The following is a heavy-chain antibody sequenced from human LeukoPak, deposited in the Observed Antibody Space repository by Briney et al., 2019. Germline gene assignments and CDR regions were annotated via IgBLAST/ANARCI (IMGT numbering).Heavy chain of an antibody. D-gene: IGHD3-10*01. CDR1: GYTFTGYY. CDR2: IHPNSGGT. V-gene: IGHV1-2*02. CDR3: ARDGDYGSGSYYRGFFDY. Sequence: ASVKVSCKASGYTFTGYYMHWVRQAPGQGLEWMGWIHPNSGGTNYAQRFQGRVTMTRDTSISTAYMELSRLRSDDTAVYYSARDGDYGSGSYYRGFFDYWGQGTQVTVSS. J-gene: IGHJ4*02.